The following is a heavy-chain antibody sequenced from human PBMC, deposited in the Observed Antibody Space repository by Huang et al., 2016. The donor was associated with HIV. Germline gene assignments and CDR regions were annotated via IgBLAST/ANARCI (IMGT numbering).Heavy chain of an antibody. J-gene: IGHJ4*02. D-gene: IGHD1-26*01. V-gene: IGHV3-11*01. CDR1: GFTFSDYY. CDR2: ISSSGSDI. Sequence: QVQLVESGGGLVKPGGSLRLSCAASGFTFSDYYMSWIRQAAGKRLECVSYISSSGSDIYYTDAVKGRFTISRDNAKNALYLQMNSRRAEDTAVYYCARSSGELGAPHNWGQGTLVTVSS. CDR3: ARSSGELGAPHN.